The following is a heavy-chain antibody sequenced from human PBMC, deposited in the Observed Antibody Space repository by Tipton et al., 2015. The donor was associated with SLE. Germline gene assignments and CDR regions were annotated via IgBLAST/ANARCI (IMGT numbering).Heavy chain of an antibody. J-gene: IGHJ3*02. V-gene: IGHV3-30*04. CDR3: AGTRGVNAFDI. D-gene: IGHD3-10*01. CDR1: GFTFSSYA. CDR2: ISYDGSNK. Sequence: SLRLSCAASGFTFSSYAMHWVRQAPGKGLEWVAVISYDGSNKYYADSVKGRFTISRDNSKNTLYLQMNSLRAEDTAVYYCAGTRGVNAFDIWGQGTMVTVSS.